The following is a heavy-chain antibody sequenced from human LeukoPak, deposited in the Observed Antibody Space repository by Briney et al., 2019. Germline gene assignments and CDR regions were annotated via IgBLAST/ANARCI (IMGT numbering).Heavy chain of an antibody. CDR2: ISGSGGST. CDR1: GFTFSSYA. D-gene: IGHD2-15*01. Sequence: GSLRLSCAASGFTFSSYAMSWVRQAPGKGLEWVSAISGSGGSTYYADSVKGRFTISRDNSRNTLYLQMNSLRAEDTAVYYCAKAPKGSCRGAFCYSFDYWAQGILVAVSS. CDR3: AKAPKGSCRGAFCYSFDY. J-gene: IGHJ4*02. V-gene: IGHV3-23*01.